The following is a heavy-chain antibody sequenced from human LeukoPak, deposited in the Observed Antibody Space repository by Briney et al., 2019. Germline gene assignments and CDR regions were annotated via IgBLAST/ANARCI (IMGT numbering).Heavy chain of an antibody. CDR3: HPLGYTSN. J-gene: IGHJ4*02. CDR2: VKTDGSP. V-gene: IGHV3-74*01. D-gene: IGHD1-1*01. CDR1: GFTSQFTFSSHW. Sequence: PGGSLRLSCAVSGFTSQFTFSSHWMHWVRQAPGKGLVWVSLVKTDGSPNYADSVRGRFTVSRDNAKNTLYLQMNNLRVEDTALYFCHPLGYTSNWGQGALVTVSS.